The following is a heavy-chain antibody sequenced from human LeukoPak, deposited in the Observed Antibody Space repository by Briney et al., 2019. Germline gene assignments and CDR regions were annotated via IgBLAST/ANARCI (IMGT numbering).Heavy chain of an antibody. J-gene: IGHJ4*02. CDR2: ISSSSSYI. CDR3: AKSEGRGYSGYDILKSFFY. Sequence: GGSLRLSCAASRFSFSNSWMHWVRQTPGKGLEWVSSISSSSSYIYYADSVKGRFTISRDNAKNSLYLQMNSLRAEDTAVYYCAKSEGRGYSGYDILKSFFYWGQGTLVTVSS. V-gene: IGHV3-21*01. D-gene: IGHD5-12*01. CDR1: RFSFSNSW.